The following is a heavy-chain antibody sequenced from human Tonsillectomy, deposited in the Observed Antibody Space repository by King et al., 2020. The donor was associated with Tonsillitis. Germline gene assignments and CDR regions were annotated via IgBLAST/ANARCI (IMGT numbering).Heavy chain of an antibody. CDR1: GFTFSSYS. D-gene: IGHD1-1*01. J-gene: IGHJ4*02. CDR2: ISSSSSTI. Sequence: QLVQSGGGLVQPGGSLRLSCAASGFTFSSYSMNWVRPAPGKGLEWVSYISSSSSTIYYADSVKGRFTISRDNAKNSLYLQMNSLRAEDTAVYYCAREVNEGYFDYWGQGTLVTVSS. V-gene: IGHV3-48*01. CDR3: AREVNEGYFDY.